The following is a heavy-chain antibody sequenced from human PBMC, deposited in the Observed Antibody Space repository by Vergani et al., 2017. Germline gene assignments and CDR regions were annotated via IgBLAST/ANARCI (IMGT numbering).Heavy chain of an antibody. CDR3: ARGSRAEGGSGPDK. D-gene: IGHD6-13*01. J-gene: IGHJ4*02. CDR1: GGSVRTRIGYY. CDR2: IFSSGTT. V-gene: IGHV4-61*02. Sequence: QVQLQESGPGLVKPSQTLSLSCTVSGGSVRTRIGYYWTWIRPPAGKTLEWIGEIFSSGTTNYNPSFKNRVTMSVDTSKNQFSLKLNSVTAADTAVYYCARGSRAEGGSGPDKWGQGTLVTVSS.